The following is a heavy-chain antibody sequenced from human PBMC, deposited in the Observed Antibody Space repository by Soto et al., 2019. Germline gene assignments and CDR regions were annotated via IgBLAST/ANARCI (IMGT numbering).Heavy chain of an antibody. Sequence: EVQLLESGGGLVQPGGSLRLSCVASGFTFSSYAMNWVRQAPGKGLEWVSAISTSGGNTYYADSVKGRFTISRDNSKNTLYLQMNSLRDADTAVYYCAKRPIFGVVIITIYNGMDVWGQGTTVTVSS. V-gene: IGHV3-23*01. CDR2: ISTSGGNT. D-gene: IGHD3-3*01. CDR3: AKRPIFGVVIITIYNGMDV. CDR1: GFTFSSYA. J-gene: IGHJ6*02.